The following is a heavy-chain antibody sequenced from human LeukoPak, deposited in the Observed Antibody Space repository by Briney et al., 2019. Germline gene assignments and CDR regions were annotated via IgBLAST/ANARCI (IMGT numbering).Heavy chain of an antibody. D-gene: IGHD3-10*01. CDR1: GYTFSGFY. CDR3: ASSIMVRGVISSFDY. Sequence: ASVKVSCKPSGYTFSGFYIHWVRQAPGQGLEWMGWISPNSGGTDYAQKFQGRVTMTRDTSISTAYMELSRLRSDDTAVYYCASSIMVRGVISSFDYWGQGTLVTVSS. J-gene: IGHJ4*02. CDR2: ISPNSGGT. V-gene: IGHV1-2*02.